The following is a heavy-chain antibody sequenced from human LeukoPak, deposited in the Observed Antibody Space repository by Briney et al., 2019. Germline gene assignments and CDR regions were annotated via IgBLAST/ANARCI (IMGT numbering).Heavy chain of an antibody. D-gene: IGHD2-2*02. Sequence: SQTLSLTRTVSGGSISSGGYYWSWVRQHPGKGLEWIGYIYYSGSTYYNPSLKSRVTISVDTSKNQFSLKLSSVTAADTAVYYCASNYCSSTSCYNYYHYYYMDVWGKGTTVTVSS. CDR1: GGSISSGGYY. CDR2: IYYSGST. V-gene: IGHV4-31*03. J-gene: IGHJ6*03. CDR3: ASNYCSSTSCYNYYHYYYMDV.